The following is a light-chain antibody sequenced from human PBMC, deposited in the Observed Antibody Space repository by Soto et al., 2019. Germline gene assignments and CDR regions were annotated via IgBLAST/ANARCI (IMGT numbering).Light chain of an antibody. CDR3: SSYTSSSILYV. V-gene: IGLV2-14*01. J-gene: IGLJ1*01. CDR1: SSDVGGYNY. Sequence: QSALTQPASVSGSPGQSITISCTGTSSDVGGYNYVSWYQQHPGKAPKLMIYEVSNRPSGVSNIFSGSKSGNTASLTISGLQAEDEADYYYSSYTSSSILYVFGTGTKVTVL. CDR2: EVS.